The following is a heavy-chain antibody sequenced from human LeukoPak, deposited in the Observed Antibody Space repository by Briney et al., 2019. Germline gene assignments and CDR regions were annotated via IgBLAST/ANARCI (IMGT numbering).Heavy chain of an antibody. CDR2: IIPIFGTA. D-gene: IGHD1-14*01. CDR3: ARDLTKYWYFDL. Sequence: SVKVSCKASGGTFSSYAISWVRQAPGQGLVWMGRIIPIFGTANYAQKFQGRVTITTDESTSTAYMELSSLRSEDTAVYYCARDLTKYWYFDLWGRGTLVTVSS. V-gene: IGHV1-69*05. CDR1: GGTFSSYA. J-gene: IGHJ2*01.